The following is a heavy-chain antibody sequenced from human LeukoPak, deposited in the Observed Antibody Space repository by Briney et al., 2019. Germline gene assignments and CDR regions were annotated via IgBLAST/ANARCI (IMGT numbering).Heavy chain of an antibody. CDR2: IYYSGST. Sequence: PSETLSLTCTVSGGSISSSSYYWGWIRQPPGKGLEWIGSIYYSGSTYYNPSLKSRVTISVDTSKNQFSLKLSSVTAADTAVYYCARVMGPYSSSADYWGQGTLVTVSS. V-gene: IGHV4-39*07. CDR3: ARVMGPYSSSADY. D-gene: IGHD6-19*01. CDR1: GGSISSSSYY. J-gene: IGHJ4*02.